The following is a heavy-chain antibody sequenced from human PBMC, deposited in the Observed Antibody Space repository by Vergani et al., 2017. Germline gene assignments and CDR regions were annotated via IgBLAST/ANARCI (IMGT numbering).Heavy chain of an antibody. CDR2: ISGSGGST. CDR3: AKGGVGPPQLWSTGTNFDY. Sequence: EVQLLESGGGLVQPGGSLRLSCAASGFTFSSYAMSWVRQAPGKGLEWVSAISGSGGSTYYADSVKGRFTISRDNSKNTLYLQMNSLRAEDTAVYYCAKGGVGPPQLWSTGTNFDYWGQGTLVTVSS. CDR1: GFTFSSYA. V-gene: IGHV3-23*01. J-gene: IGHJ4*02. D-gene: IGHD5-18*01.